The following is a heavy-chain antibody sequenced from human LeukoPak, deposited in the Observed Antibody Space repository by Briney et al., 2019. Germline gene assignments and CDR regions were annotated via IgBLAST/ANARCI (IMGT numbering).Heavy chain of an antibody. J-gene: IGHJ3*02. D-gene: IGHD4-17*01. CDR1: GYTFTGYY. CDR2: INPNSGGT. Sequence: ASVKVSCKASGYTFTGYYMHWVRQAPGQGLEWMGWINPNSGGTNYAQKFQGWVTMTRDTSINTAYMELSRLRSDDTAVYYCARDADDYGDYVNAFDIWGQGTMVTVSS. V-gene: IGHV1-2*04. CDR3: ARDADDYGDYVNAFDI.